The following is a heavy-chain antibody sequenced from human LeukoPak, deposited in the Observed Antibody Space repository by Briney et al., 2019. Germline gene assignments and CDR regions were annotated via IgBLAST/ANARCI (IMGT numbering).Heavy chain of an antibody. CDR3: ARVPFITGTWVDYYYYHMDV. CDR1: GYTFTSYG. J-gene: IGHJ6*03. V-gene: IGHV1-18*01. Sequence: GASVKVSCKASGYTFTSYGISWVRQAPGQGLEWMGWISAYNGNTNYAQKLQGRVTMTTDTSTSTAYMELRSLRSDDTAVYYCARVPFITGTWVDYYYYHMDVWGKGTTVTVSS. CDR2: ISAYNGNT. D-gene: IGHD1-7*01.